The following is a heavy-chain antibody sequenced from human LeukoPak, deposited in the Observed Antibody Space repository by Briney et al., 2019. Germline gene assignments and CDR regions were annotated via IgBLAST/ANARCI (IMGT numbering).Heavy chain of an antibody. V-gene: IGHV3-21*01. J-gene: IGHJ3*02. CDR1: GFTFSSYS. CDR3: ARDKGSCSSTSCYPDAFDI. D-gene: IGHD2-2*01. Sequence: GGSLRLSCAASGFTFSSYSMNWVRQAPGQGLEWVSSISSSSSYIYYADSVKGRFTISRDNAKNSLYLQMNSLRAEDTAVSYCARDKGSCSSTSCYPDAFDIWGQGTMVTVSS. CDR2: ISSSSSYI.